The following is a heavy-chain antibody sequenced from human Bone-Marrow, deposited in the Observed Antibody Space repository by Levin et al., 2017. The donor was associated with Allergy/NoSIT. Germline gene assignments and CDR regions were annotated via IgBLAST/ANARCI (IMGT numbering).Heavy chain of an antibody. D-gene: IGHD4-17*01. V-gene: IGHV1-69*13. CDR2: IIPIFGTA. J-gene: IGHJ4*02. CDR3: ARQESLGDYPFDY. Sequence: SVKVSCKASGGTFSSYAISWVRQAPGQGLEWMGGIIPIFGTANYAQKFQGRVTITADESTSTAYMELSSLRSEDTAVYYCARQESLGDYPFDYWGQGTLVTVSS. CDR1: GGTFSSYA.